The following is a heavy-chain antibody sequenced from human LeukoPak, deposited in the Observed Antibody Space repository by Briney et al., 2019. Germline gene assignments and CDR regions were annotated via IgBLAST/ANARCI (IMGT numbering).Heavy chain of an antibody. D-gene: IGHD6-19*01. V-gene: IGHV4-34*01. CDR2: INHSGST. CDR3: AGDRNSAWYSPLDY. J-gene: IGHJ4*02. CDR1: GGSFSGYY. Sequence: PSETLSLTCAVYGGSFSGYYWSWIRQPPGKGLEWIGEINHSGSTNYNPSLKSRVTISVDTSKNQFSLKLSSVTAADTAVYYCAGDRNSAWYSPLDYWGQGTQVTVPP.